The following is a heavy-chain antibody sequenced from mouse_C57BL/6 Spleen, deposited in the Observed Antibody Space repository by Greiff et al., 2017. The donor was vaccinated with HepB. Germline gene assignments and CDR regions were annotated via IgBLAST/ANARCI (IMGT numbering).Heavy chain of an antibody. CDR3: ARSGSYYGSWAY. V-gene: IGHV1-52*01. CDR2: IDPSDSEI. CDR1: GYPFPSYW. D-gene: IGHD1-1*01. Sequence: QVQLQQPGPDLVRPGSSVKLSCKVSGYPFPSYWTHWLNQRPTQVLEWIGNIDPSDSEIHYNQKFKDKDTFTVDKPSSTAYMQLSSLTSEDSAVYYCARSGSYYGSWAYWGQGTLVTVSA. J-gene: IGHJ3*01.